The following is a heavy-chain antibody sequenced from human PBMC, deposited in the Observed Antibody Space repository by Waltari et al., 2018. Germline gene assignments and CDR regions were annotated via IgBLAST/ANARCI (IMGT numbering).Heavy chain of an antibody. Sequence: QMNLEQSGPEVKMTGTSLRLSCAASGFTFSTYGLHWVRQAPDKGLEWVALMSYDGTKQSYSDSVKGRFSISRDNSKNTLYLQMDSLRPDDTAIYYCGKDGYMEQLGYYCDFWGQGTLVTVSS. V-gene: IGHV3-30*18. CDR2: MSYDGTKQ. CDR3: GKDGYMEQLGYYCDF. J-gene: IGHJ4*02. D-gene: IGHD5-12*01. CDR1: GFTFSTYG.